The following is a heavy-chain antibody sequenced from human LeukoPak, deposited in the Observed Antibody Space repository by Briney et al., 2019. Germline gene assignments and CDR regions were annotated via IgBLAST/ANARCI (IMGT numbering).Heavy chain of an antibody. J-gene: IGHJ4*02. CDR3: ASGIVVPAAIDY. CDR2: IYTSGST. D-gene: IGHD2-2*02. Sequence: SETLSLTCTVSGGSISSYYWSWIRQPAGKGLEWIGRIYTSGSTNYNPSLKSRVTISVDTSKNQFSLKLSSVTAADTAVYYCASGIVVPAAIDYWGQGTPVTVSS. CDR1: GGSISSYY. V-gene: IGHV4-4*07.